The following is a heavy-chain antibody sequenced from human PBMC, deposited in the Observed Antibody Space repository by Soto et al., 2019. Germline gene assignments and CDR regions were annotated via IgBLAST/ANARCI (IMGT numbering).Heavy chain of an antibody. Sequence: SGPTLVNPTQTLTLTCTFSGFSLSTSGMCVSWIRQPPGKALEWLELIDWDDDKYYSTSLKTRLTISKDTSKNQVALTMTNMDPVDTATYYCARIRALYGSGRYSYYYGMDVWGQGTTVTVSS. D-gene: IGHD3-10*01. CDR3: ARIRALYGSGRYSYYYGMDV. J-gene: IGHJ6*02. CDR1: GFSLSTSGMC. V-gene: IGHV2-70*01. CDR2: IDWDDDK.